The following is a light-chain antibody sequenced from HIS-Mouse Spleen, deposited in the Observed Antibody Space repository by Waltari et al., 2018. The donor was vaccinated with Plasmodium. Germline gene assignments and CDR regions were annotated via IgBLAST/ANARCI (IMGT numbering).Light chain of an antibody. V-gene: IGKV1D-8*02. CDR1: QGIRSY. J-gene: IGKJ1*01. CDR3: QQYYSFPRT. Sequence: AIWMTQSPSLLSASTVDRVTISCRMSQGIRSYLAWYQQKPGKAPELLIDAASTLQSGVPSRFSGSGSGTDFTLTISCRQSEDFATYYCQQYYSFPRTFGQGTKVEIK. CDR2: AAS.